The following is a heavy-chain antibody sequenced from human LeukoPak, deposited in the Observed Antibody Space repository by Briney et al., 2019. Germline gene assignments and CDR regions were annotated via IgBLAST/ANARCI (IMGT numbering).Heavy chain of an antibody. CDR1: GFTFTNSA. CDR2: IVVGRGNT. CDR3: AADDQRWLE. D-gene: IGHD6-19*01. J-gene: IGHJ4*02. Sequence: GTSVRVSCKASGFTFTNSAMQWVRQARAQRLEWIGWIVVGRGNTNYAQMFHERVTITRDMSTSTAYMELSSLRSEDTAVYYCAADDQRWLEWGQGTLVTVSS. V-gene: IGHV1-58*02.